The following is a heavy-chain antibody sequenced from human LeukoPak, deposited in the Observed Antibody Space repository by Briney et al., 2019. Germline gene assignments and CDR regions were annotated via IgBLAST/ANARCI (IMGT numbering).Heavy chain of an antibody. CDR2: IYYSGST. Sequence: SETLSLTCTVSGGSISSISSSSYYWGWIRQPPRKGLEGIGNIYYSGSTYYNPSLKSRVTISVDTSKNQFSLKLTSVAAADTAVYYCARQRRDSSGYPYYFDYWGQGTLVTVSS. CDR1: GGSISSISSSSYY. CDR3: ARQRRDSSGYPYYFDY. J-gene: IGHJ4*02. D-gene: IGHD3-22*01. V-gene: IGHV4-39*01.